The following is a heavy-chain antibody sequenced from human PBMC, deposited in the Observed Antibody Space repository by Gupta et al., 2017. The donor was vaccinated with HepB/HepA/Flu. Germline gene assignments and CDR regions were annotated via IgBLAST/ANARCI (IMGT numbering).Heavy chain of an antibody. J-gene: IGHJ6*03. CDR3: SGSYRDMEV. V-gene: IGHV3-15*01. CDR2: ILRKTDDGTT. D-gene: IGHD1-26*01. Sequence: PGKGLEWVGRILRKTDDGTTDYAVPVKGRFTISRDDSKNTLYLQMNSLNTEDTAVYYCSGSYRDMEVWGKGT.